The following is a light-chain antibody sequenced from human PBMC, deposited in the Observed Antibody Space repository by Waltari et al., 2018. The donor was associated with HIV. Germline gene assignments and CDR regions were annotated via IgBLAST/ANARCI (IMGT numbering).Light chain of an antibody. CDR3: GTWDRSVGAGV. V-gene: IGLV1-51*01. CDR2: DNK. CDR1: TSNIGKNY. J-gene: IGLJ3*02. Sequence: QSVLTQPPSLSAAPGQKVTISCSGSTSNIGKNYVSWYQQIPGTAPKLIIYDNKKRPSGIPDLFSGSESGTSATLASTGLRTGDEADYYCGTWDRSVGAGVFGGGTKLTVL.